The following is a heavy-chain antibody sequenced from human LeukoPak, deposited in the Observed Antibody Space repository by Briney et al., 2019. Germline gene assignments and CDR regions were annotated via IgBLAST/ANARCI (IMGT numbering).Heavy chain of an antibody. J-gene: IGHJ4*02. Sequence: ETLSLTCTVSGGSISSYYWSWIRQPPGKGLEWIGYIYYSGSTNYNPSLKSRVTISVDTSKNQFSLKLSSVTAADTAVYYCARVTVGHYFDYWGQGTLVTVSP. CDR2: IYYSGST. D-gene: IGHD4-11*01. CDR3: ARVTVGHYFDY. CDR1: GGSISSYY. V-gene: IGHV4-59*01.